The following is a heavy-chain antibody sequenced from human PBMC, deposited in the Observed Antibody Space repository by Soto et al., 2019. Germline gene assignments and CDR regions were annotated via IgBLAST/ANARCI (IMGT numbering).Heavy chain of an antibody. CDR2: INAGNGNT. V-gene: IGHV1-3*01. D-gene: IGHD2-2*01. CDR3: ARDGDIVVVPAKNAYDI. CDR1: GYTFTSYA. Sequence: SSLKVSCKASGYTFTSYAIPWVRQAPVQSLEWMGWINAGNGNTKYSQKFQGRVTITRDTSASTAYMELISLRSEDTAVYYCARDGDIVVVPAKNAYDIWGQGTMVTVSS. J-gene: IGHJ3*02.